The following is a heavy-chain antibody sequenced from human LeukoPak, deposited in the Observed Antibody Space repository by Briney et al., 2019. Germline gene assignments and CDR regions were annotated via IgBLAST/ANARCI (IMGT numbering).Heavy chain of an antibody. CDR1: GGSISSSSYY. CDR2: IYYSGST. J-gene: IGHJ4*02. V-gene: IGHV4-39*01. Sequence: PSETLSLTCTVSGGSISSSSYYWGWIRQPPGKGLEWIGRIYYSGSTYYNPSLKSRVTISVDTSKNQFSLKLSSVTAADTAVYYCARPTFNHYFDYLGQGTLVSVSS. CDR3: ARPTFNHYFDY.